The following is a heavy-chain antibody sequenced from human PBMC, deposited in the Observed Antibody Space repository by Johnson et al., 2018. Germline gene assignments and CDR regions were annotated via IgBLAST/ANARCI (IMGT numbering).Heavy chain of an antibody. D-gene: IGHD2-2*01. Sequence: VQLVQSGGGLVQHGGSLRLSCAASGFTFSSYDMHWVRQAPGKGLEWVSTIGTAGDTYYPGSVKGRFTISRENAKNSLSLQMTSLRAGDTAVYYCARGGYCSSTSCYAMDVWGQGTTVTVSS. V-gene: IGHV3-13*01. CDR1: GFTFSSYD. CDR2: IGTAGDT. J-gene: IGHJ6*02. CDR3: ARGGYCSSTSCYAMDV.